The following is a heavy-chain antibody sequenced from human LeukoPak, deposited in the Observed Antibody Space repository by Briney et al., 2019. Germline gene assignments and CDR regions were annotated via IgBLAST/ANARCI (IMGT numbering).Heavy chain of an antibody. CDR2: IYHSGST. CDR3: TRVRDGSFPISDY. D-gene: IGHD5-24*01. J-gene: IGHJ4*02. V-gene: IGHV4-31*03. Sequence: SETLSLTCSVSGVSISSGGYYWSWIRQHPGKGLEWIGYIYHSGSTYYNPSLKSRVTILADTSKNQFSLKLNSVTAADTAVYYCTRVRDGSFPISDYWGQGTLVTVSS. CDR1: GVSISSGGYY.